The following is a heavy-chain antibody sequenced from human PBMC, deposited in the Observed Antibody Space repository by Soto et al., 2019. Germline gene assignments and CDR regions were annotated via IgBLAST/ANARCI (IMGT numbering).Heavy chain of an antibody. CDR1: GGSISSYY. Sequence: FLTCTVSGGSISSYYWSWIRQPPGKGLEWIGYIYYSGSTNYNPSLKSRVTISVDTSKNQFSLKLSSVTAADTAVYYCARDKLEDFGDTDYFDYWGQGTLVTVSS. CDR3: ARDKLEDFGDTDYFDY. CDR2: IYYSGST. D-gene: IGHD3-3*01. J-gene: IGHJ4*02. V-gene: IGHV4-59*01.